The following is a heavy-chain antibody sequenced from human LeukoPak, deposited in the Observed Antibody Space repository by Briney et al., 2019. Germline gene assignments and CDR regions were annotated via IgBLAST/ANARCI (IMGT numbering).Heavy chain of an antibody. CDR2: INANAGST. Sequence: GGSLRLSCAASGFAFNFYAMSWVRQAPGKGLEWISTINANAGSTYYADSVKGRFTISRDSSKNTLYLQVNSLRAEDTAVYYCARVGDRSGYWFDYWGQGTLVTVSS. CDR1: GFAFNFYA. D-gene: IGHD3-22*01. J-gene: IGHJ4*02. V-gene: IGHV3-23*01. CDR3: ARVGDRSGYWFDY.